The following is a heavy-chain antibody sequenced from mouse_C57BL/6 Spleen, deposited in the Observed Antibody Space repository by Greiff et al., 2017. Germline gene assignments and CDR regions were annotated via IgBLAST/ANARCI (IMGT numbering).Heavy chain of an antibody. CDR2: ISSGGSYT. CDR1: GFTFSSYG. Sequence: EVQVVESGGDLVKPGGSLKLSCAASGFTFSSYGMSWVRQTPDKRLEWVATISSGGSYTYYPDSVKGRFTISRDNAKNTLYLQMSSLKSEDTAMYYCARAYDYYFDYWGQGTTLTVSS. V-gene: IGHV5-6*01. J-gene: IGHJ2*01. CDR3: ARAYDYYFDY. D-gene: IGHD2-4*01.